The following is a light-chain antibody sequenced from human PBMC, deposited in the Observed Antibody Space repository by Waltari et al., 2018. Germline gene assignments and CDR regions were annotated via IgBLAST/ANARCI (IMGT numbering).Light chain of an antibody. V-gene: IGKV3-20*01. CDR2: GAS. CDR1: QSVGTF. Sequence: IVLTQSPGTLSLSPGERATLSCRASQSVGTFLVWYQQKPGQAPRLLIQGASTRATGTPDRFSGSGSGTDFSLTISRLEPEDFAMYYCQHYVRLPVTFGQGTKVGI. CDR3: QHYVRLPVT. J-gene: IGKJ1*01.